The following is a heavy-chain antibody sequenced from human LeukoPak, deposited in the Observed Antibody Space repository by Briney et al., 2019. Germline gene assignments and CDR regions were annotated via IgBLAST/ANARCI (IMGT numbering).Heavy chain of an antibody. V-gene: IGHV3-23*01. Sequence: GGSLRLSSAASGFIFGNHAMSWVRQAPGKGLEWVSTISGSGGSTYYAESVKGRCTFSRDNSKDTLYLQLNSLRVEDTAVYYCAKEGGYCSSSSCSDYFDYWGQGSLVTVSS. D-gene: IGHD2-2*01. J-gene: IGHJ4*02. CDR1: GFIFGNHA. CDR3: AKEGGYCSSSSCSDYFDY. CDR2: ISGSGGST.